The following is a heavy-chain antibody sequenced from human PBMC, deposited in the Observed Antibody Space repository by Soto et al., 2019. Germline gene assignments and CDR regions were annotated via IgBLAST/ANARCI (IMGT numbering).Heavy chain of an antibody. CDR3: XXXXXXXXXXXXXDV. J-gene: IGHJ6*02. Sequence: QVQLVESGGGVVQSGKSLRLSCEASRFTFSYYAMHWVRQAPGKGXEXVAVISSDGSSKSYADSVKGRFTISRDNXXXXXXXXXXXXXXXXXXXXXXXXXXXXXXXXXXXDVWGQGTTVTVPS. CDR1: RFTFSYYA. V-gene: IGHV3-30-3*01. CDR2: ISSDGSSK.